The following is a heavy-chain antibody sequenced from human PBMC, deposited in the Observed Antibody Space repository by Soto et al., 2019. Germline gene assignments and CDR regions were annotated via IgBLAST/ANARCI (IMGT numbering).Heavy chain of an antibody. D-gene: IGHD1-26*01. V-gene: IGHV1-69*01. J-gene: IGHJ6*02. CDR3: ASKVGAPRYGMDV. CDR2: IIPIFGTA. CDR1: VCTFISYA. Sequence: QVQLVQSGAEVKKPGSSVKVSCKASVCTFISYAISWVLQAPGQGREWMGGIIPIFGTANYAQKFQGRVTITADESTSTAYMELSSLRSEDTAVYYCASKVGAPRYGMDVWGQGTTVTVSS.